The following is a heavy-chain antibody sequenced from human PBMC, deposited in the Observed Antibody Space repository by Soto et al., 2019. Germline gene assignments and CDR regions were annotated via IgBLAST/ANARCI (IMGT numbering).Heavy chain of an antibody. D-gene: IGHD2-15*01. J-gene: IGHJ4*01. Sequence: GGSLRLSCSVSGFTFSNYAMHWVRQAPGKGLEYVSGITSDGDSTWHADSVKDRFTISRDNSKNTLFLQMSSLRVEDTAIYFCVKGNQLLRYYFEFWGPGTLVTVSS. CDR2: ITSDGDST. CDR1: GFTFSNYA. CDR3: VKGNQLLRYYFEF. V-gene: IGHV3-64D*06.